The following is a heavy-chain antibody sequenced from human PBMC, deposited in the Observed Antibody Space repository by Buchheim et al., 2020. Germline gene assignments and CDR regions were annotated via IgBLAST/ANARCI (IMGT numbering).Heavy chain of an antibody. Sequence: EVQLVQSGGGLVQTGGSLRLSCVASGFTFRTYIMSWVRQAPGKGLEWISLIDSGSGPIYTVDSVKGRFTTSRDNAKNSLYLRMNSLRAEDTAVYYCVSPDCTGGACYGGVELWGQGNL. CDR2: IDSGSGPI. CDR3: VSPDCTGGACYGGVEL. D-gene: IGHD2-8*02. J-gene: IGHJ4*02. CDR1: GFTFRTYI. V-gene: IGHV3-48*01.